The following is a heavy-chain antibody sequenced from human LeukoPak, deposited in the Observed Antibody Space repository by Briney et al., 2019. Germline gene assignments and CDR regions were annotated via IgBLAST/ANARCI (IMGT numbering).Heavy chain of an antibody. CDR3: AREMATIVNQFDY. V-gene: IGHV1-18*01. CDR2: ISPYNGNT. J-gene: IGHJ4*02. D-gene: IGHD5-24*01. Sequence: ASVKVSCKASGYTFTGYGISGVRQAPGQGLEWMGWISPYNGNTNYAQKLQGRVTMTTDTSTTTAYMELRSLRSDDTAVYYCAREMATIVNQFDYWGQGTLVTVSS. CDR1: GYTFTGYG.